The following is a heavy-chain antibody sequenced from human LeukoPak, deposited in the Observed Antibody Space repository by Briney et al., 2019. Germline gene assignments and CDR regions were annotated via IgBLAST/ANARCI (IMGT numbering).Heavy chain of an antibody. D-gene: IGHD6-13*01. CDR1: GYSISSGYY. V-gene: IGHV4-38-2*02. J-gene: IGHJ4*02. CDR3: ARKTIAAAGPHFDY. CDR2: IYYSGST. Sequence: PSETLSLTCTVSGYSISSGYYWGWIRQPPGKGLEWIGSIYYSGSTYYNPSLKSRVTISVDTSKNQFSLKLSSVTAADTAVYYCARKTIAAAGPHFDYWGQGTLVTVSS.